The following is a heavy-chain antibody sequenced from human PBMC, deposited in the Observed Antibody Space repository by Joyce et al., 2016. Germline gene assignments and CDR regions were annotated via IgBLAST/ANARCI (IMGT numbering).Heavy chain of an antibody. V-gene: IGHV3-74*01. Sequence: EVQLVESGGGLVQPGGSLRLSGAASGFTFRSDWMHWVRQAPGKGLVWVSYIETDGIRTNYADSVKSRFTISRDNAKNMLHLQMNNLRAEDTAVYFCIRDRPNIWFDPWGQGTLVTVSS. D-gene: IGHD2/OR15-2a*01. CDR1: GFTFRSDW. J-gene: IGHJ5*02. CDR2: IETDGIRT. CDR3: IRDRPNIWFDP.